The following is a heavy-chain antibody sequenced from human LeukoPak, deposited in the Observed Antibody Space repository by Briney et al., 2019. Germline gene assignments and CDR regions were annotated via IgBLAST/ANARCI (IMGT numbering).Heavy chain of an antibody. Sequence: SATLSLTCTVSGGSISSYYWSWIRQPPGKGLEWIGYIYYSGSTNYNPSLRSRVTISVDTSKNQFSLKLSSETAADTAVYYCARGGNYGDYDGYFDYWGQGTLVTVSS. V-gene: IGHV4-59*08. CDR3: ARGGNYGDYDGYFDY. CDR1: GGSISSYY. D-gene: IGHD4-17*01. J-gene: IGHJ4*02. CDR2: IYYSGST.